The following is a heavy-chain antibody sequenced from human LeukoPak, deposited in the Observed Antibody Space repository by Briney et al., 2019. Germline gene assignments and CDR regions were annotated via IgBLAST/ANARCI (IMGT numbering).Heavy chain of an antibody. D-gene: IGHD6-13*01. J-gene: IGHJ3*02. CDR3: ATREGYSSSRLDAFDI. V-gene: IGHV4-61*02. CDR2: IYTSGST. CDR1: GGSISSGSYY. Sequence: SETLSLTCTVSGGSISSGSYYWSWIRQPAGKGLEWIGRIYTSGSTNYNPSLKSRVTISVDTSKNQFSLKLSSVTAADTAVYYCATREGYSSSRLDAFDIWGQGTMVTVSS.